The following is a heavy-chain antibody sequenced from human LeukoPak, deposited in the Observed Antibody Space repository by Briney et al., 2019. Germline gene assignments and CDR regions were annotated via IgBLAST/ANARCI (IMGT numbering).Heavy chain of an antibody. CDR2: IYYSGST. D-gene: IGHD1-1*01. CDR3: ARDSRYDPPDYYYMDV. J-gene: IGHJ6*03. Sequence: PSETLSLTCTVSGGSISSGDYYWSWIRQPPGKGLEWIGYIYYSGSTYYNPSLKSRVTISVDTSKNQFSLKLSSVTAADTAVYYCARDSRYDPPDYYYMDVWGKGTTVTVSS. V-gene: IGHV4-30-4*08. CDR1: GGSISSGDYY.